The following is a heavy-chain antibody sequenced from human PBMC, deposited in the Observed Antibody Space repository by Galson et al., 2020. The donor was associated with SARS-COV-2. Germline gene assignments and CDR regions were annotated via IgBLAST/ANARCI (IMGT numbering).Heavy chain of an antibody. V-gene: IGHV4-61*01. CDR1: GGSVSSGSYY. CDR2: IYYSGST. J-gene: IGHJ6*02. D-gene: IGHD3-22*01. Sequence: SETLSLTCTVSGGSVSSGSYYWSWIRQPPGKGLEWIRYIYYSGSTNYNPSLKSRVTISVDTSKNQFSLKLSSVTAADTAVYYCATGSDSSGYYLPYYYYGMDVWGQGTTVTVSS. CDR3: ATGSDSSGYYLPYYYYGMDV.